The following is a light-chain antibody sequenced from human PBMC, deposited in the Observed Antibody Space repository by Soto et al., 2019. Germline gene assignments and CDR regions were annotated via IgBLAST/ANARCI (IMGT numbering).Light chain of an antibody. J-gene: IGKJ4*01. Sequence: EIVLTQSPGTLSLSPGERATLSCRASRSVSSSYLAWYQQKPGQAPRLLIYGASSRATGIPDRFSGSGSGTDFTLTISRLEPEDVAVYYCQHYGSSPLTFGGGNKVEVK. CDR1: RSVSSSY. V-gene: IGKV3-20*01. CDR2: GAS. CDR3: QHYGSSPLT.